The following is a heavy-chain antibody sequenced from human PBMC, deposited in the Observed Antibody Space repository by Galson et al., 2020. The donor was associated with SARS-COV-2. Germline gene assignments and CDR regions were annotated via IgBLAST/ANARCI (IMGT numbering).Heavy chain of an antibody. Sequence: SETLSLTCTVSGGSISSGGYYWSWIRQPAGKGREWIGRIYTTGSTNYNPSLKSRLTISVDTSQSQFSLKLSSVTAADTAVDYCARGTISDFHWYFALWGRGTLGSVCS. D-gene: IGHD2-21*02. J-gene: IGHJ2*01. CDR1: GGSISSGGYY. CDR2: IYTTGST. CDR3: ARGTISDFHWYFAL. V-gene: IGHV4-61*02.